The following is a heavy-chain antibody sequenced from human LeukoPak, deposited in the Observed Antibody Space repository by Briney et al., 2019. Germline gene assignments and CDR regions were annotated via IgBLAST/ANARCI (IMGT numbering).Heavy chain of an antibody. Sequence: PSETLSLTCTVSGGSISSYYWSWIRQPPGKGLEWVSGISGSGGSTYYADSVKGRFTISRDKSKNTLYLQMNSLRAEDTAVYYCAKDRDGYNTDFDYWGQGTLVTVSS. CDR2: ISGSGGST. CDR3: AKDRDGYNTDFDY. J-gene: IGHJ4*02. CDR1: GGSISSYY. D-gene: IGHD5-24*01. V-gene: IGHV3-23*01.